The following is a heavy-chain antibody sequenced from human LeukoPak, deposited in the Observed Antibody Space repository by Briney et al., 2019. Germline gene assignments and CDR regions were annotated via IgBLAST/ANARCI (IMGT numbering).Heavy chain of an antibody. CDR2: INHSGST. CDR3: AGNFYGLGSFDY. Sequence: SETLSLTCAVYGGSFSGYYWSWIRQPPGKGLEWIGEINHSGSTNCKPSLKSRVTISVDTSKNQFSLKLNSVTAADTAVYYCAGNFYGLGSFDYWGQGTLVTVSS. D-gene: IGHD3-10*01. J-gene: IGHJ4*02. V-gene: IGHV4-34*01. CDR1: GGSFSGYY.